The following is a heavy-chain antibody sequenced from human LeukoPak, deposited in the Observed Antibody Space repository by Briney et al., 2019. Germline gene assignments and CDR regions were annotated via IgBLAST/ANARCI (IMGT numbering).Heavy chain of an antibody. J-gene: IGHJ4*02. V-gene: IGHV4-59*01. D-gene: IGHD1-1*01. Sequence: ASETLSLTCTVSGGSISSYYWSWIRQPPGKGLEWIGYIYYSGSTNYNPFLKSRVTISVDTPKNQFSLKLSSVTAADTAVYYCARASTKLGLDYWGQGTLVTVSS. CDR2: IYYSGST. CDR3: ARASTKLGLDY. CDR1: GGSISSYY.